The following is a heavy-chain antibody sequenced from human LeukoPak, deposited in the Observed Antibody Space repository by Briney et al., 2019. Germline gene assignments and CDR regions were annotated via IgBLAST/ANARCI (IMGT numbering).Heavy chain of an antibody. CDR2: IYYSGST. J-gene: IGHJ5*02. CDR1: GGSISSYY. CDR3: ARHPDVYYYDSSGYYSSWFDP. V-gene: IGHV4-59*08. D-gene: IGHD3-22*01. Sequence: SETLSLTCTVSGGSISSYYWSWIRQPPGKGLEWIGYIYYSGSTNYNPSLKSRVTISVDTSKNQFSLKLSSVTAADTAVYYCARHPDVYYYDSSGYYSSWFDPWGQGTLVTVSS.